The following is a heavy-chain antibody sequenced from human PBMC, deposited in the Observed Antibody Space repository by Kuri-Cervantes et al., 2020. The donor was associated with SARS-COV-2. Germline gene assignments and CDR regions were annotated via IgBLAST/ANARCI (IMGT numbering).Heavy chain of an antibody. CDR3: ASRDYGDHYFGSY. Sequence: SVKVSCKASGYTFTSYDINWVRQAPGQGLEWMGGIIPIFGTANYAQKFQGRVTITADESTSTAYMELSSLRSEDTAVYYCASRDYGDHYFGSYWGQGTLVTVSS. J-gene: IGHJ4*02. CDR2: IIPIFGTA. V-gene: IGHV1-69*13. D-gene: IGHD4-17*01. CDR1: GYTFTSYD.